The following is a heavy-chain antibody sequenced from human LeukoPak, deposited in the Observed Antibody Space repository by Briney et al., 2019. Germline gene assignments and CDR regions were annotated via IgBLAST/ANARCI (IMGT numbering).Heavy chain of an antibody. D-gene: IGHD6-13*01. V-gene: IGHV4-30-4*01. Sequence: PSETLSLTCTVSGGSISSGDYYWRWIPQPPGKGLEWIGYIYYSGSTYYNPSLKSRVTISVDTSKNQFSLKLSSVTAADTAVYYCARGYQQQLADYWGQGTLVTVSS. CDR2: IYYSGST. CDR1: GGSISSGDYY. J-gene: IGHJ4*02. CDR3: ARGYQQQLADY.